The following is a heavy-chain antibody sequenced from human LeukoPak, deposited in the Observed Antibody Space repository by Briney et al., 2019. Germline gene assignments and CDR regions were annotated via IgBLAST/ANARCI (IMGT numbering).Heavy chain of an antibody. V-gene: IGHV1-8*01. CDR3: ARDFYGDKVGVVGMDV. CDR1: GYNFTSYD. J-gene: IGHJ6*02. Sequence: RGASVKVSCKASGYNFTSYDITWVRQATGQGLEWMGWMNPNSGNTGYPQKFQGRVTMTRNTSINTAYMELSSLRSEDTGVYYCARDFYGDKVGVVGMDVWGQGTTVTVTS. D-gene: IGHD4-23*01. CDR2: MNPNSGNT.